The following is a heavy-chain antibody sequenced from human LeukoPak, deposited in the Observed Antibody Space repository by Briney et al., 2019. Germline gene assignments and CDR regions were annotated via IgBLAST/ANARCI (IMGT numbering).Heavy chain of an antibody. V-gene: IGHV3-73*01. CDR3: ARLVGDWVHDF. CDR2: IRSKANSYPT. CDR1: GFPFSHSA. Sequence: PAGSLLLSCAATGFPFSHSAMHWIRQASGKGLEWVGHIRSKANSYPTAYAASVKGKFTISSEDSKNTAYLQMNSLNTEATAGYYCARLVGDWVHDFWGEGTLVTVSS. J-gene: IGHJ4*02. D-gene: IGHD2-21*02.